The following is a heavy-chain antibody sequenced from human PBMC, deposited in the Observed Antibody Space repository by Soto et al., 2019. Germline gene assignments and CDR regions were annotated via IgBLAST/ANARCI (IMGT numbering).Heavy chain of an antibody. CDR1: GGSISSGGYY. V-gene: IGHV4-31*03. D-gene: IGHD3-3*01. CDR2: IYYSGST. CDR3: ARVAPRKYYDFWSGYSTKYNWFDP. J-gene: IGHJ5*02. Sequence: PSETLSLTCTVSGGSISSGGYYWSWIRQHPRKGLEWIGYIYYSGSTYYKPSLKSRVTISVDTSKNQFSLKLSSVTAADTAVYYCARVAPRKYYDFWSGYSTKYNWFDPWGQGTLVTVSS.